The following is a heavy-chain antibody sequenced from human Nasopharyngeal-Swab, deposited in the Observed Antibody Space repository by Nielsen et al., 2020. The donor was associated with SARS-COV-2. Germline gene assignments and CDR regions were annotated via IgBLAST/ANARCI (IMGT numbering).Heavy chain of an antibody. J-gene: IGHJ4*02. CDR1: GITFSASA. D-gene: IGHD4-17*01. Sequence: GGSLRLSCAASGITFSASAMNWVRQAPGKGLQGIAHISIGGRATAYADSVKGRFTISRDDAKNSLFLQMDRLRDEDTALYYCTRGRDYALDYWGQGALVTVS. CDR3: TRGRDYALDY. CDR2: ISIGGRAT. V-gene: IGHV3-48*02.